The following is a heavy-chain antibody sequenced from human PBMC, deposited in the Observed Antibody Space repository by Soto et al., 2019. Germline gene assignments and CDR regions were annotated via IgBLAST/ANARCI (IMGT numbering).Heavy chain of an antibody. Sequence: EVQLVESGGGLVKPGGSLRLSCAASGFTFSSYSMNWVRQAPGKGLEWVSSISRGSNYIYYADSVKGRFTISRDNAKNSLYLQMNSLRAEDTAVYYCARERRDYYDFWSGPYYFDWWGQGTLVTVSS. D-gene: IGHD3-3*01. CDR2: ISRGSNYI. CDR3: ARERRDYYDFWSGPYYFDW. V-gene: IGHV3-21*01. J-gene: IGHJ4*02. CDR1: GFTFSSYS.